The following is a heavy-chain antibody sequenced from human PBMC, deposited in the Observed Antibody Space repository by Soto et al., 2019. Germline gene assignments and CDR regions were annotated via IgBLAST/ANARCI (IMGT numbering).Heavy chain of an antibody. CDR1: GGSISSGGYY. V-gene: IGHV4-31*03. CDR3: ARSPYSSSWYYVY. J-gene: IGHJ4*02. Sequence: PSETLSLTCTVSGGSISSGGYYWSWIRQHPGKGLEWIGYIYYSGSTYYNPSLKSRVTISVDTSKNQFSLKLSSVTAADTAVYYCARSPYSSSWYYVYWGQGTLVTVS. CDR2: IYYSGST. D-gene: IGHD6-13*01.